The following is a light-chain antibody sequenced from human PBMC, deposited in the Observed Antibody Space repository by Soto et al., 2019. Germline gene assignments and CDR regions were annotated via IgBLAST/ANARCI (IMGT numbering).Light chain of an antibody. CDR1: SSDVGSYNP. Sequence: QSALTQPASVSGSPGQSITISCTGTSSDVGSYNPVSWYQQHPGKAPKVMIYEGSKRPSGVSNRFSGSKSGNTASLTISGLQAEDEADYYCCSYAGSSTWVFGGGTQLTVL. CDR3: CSYAGSSTWV. V-gene: IGLV2-23*01. J-gene: IGLJ2*01. CDR2: EGS.